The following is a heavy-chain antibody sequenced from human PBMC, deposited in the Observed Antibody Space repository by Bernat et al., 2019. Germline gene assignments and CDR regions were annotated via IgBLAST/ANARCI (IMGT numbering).Heavy chain of an antibody. D-gene: IGHD3-22*01. CDR2: IIPIFGTA. CDR1: GGTFSSYA. CDR3: ARDCCRYYYDSSGCPPDY. Sequence: QVQLVQSGAEVKKPGSSVKVSCKASGGTFSSYAISWVRQAPGQGLEWMGGIIPIFGTANYAQKFQGRVTITADKSTSTAYMELSSVRSEDTAVYYCARDCCRYYYDSSGCPPDYWGQGTLVTVSS. J-gene: IGHJ4*02. V-gene: IGHV1-69*06.